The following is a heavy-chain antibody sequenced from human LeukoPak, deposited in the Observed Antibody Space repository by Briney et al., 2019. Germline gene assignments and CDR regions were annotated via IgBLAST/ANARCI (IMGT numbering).Heavy chain of an antibody. Sequence: ASVKVSCRAFGYTFTSYYIQWVRQAPGQGLERMGIINPSGGSTTYAQKFQGRVTMTRDTSTSTVYMEMSSLRSEDTAVYYCARVSGYCSGGSCYGLPSHGMDVWGQGTTVTVSS. D-gene: IGHD2-15*01. J-gene: IGHJ6*02. CDR1: GYTFTSYY. CDR2: INPSGGST. V-gene: IGHV1-46*01. CDR3: ARVSGYCSGGSCYGLPSHGMDV.